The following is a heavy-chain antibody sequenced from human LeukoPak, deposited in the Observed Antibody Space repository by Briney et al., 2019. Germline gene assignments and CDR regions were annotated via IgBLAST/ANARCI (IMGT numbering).Heavy chain of an antibody. CDR1: GYSFTSYW. CDR2: IYPGDSDT. V-gene: IGHV5-51*01. J-gene: IGHJ3*02. D-gene: IGHD6-19*01. Sequence: PGESLKISCKGSGYSFTSYWIGWVRQMPGKGLEWMGIIYPGDSDTRYSPSFQDQVTISADKSISTAYLQWSSLKASDTAMYYCARLSGRGSGWDHDAFDIWGQGTMVTVSS. CDR3: ARLSGRGSGWDHDAFDI.